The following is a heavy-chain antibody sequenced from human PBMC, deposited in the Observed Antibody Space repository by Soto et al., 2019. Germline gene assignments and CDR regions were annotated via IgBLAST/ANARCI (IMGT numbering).Heavy chain of an antibody. Sequence: GASVKVSCKASGYTFTGYYMHWVRQAPGQGLEWMGWINPNSGGTNYAQKFQGWVTMTRDTSISTAYLQWSSLKASDTAMYYCARSRTSGWNYDAFDIWGQGTMVTVSS. CDR1: GYTFTGYY. CDR3: ARSRTSGWNYDAFDI. J-gene: IGHJ3*02. V-gene: IGHV1-2*04. D-gene: IGHD6-19*01. CDR2: INPNSGGT.